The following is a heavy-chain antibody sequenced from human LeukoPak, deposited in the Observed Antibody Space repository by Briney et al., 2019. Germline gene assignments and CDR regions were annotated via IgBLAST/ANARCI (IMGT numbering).Heavy chain of an antibody. Sequence: SETLSLTCTVSGGSISSGDYPWSWIRQPPGKGLEWIGYIFHTGHTSYNPSLKSRVTISVDMSKNQLSLRLTSVTAADTAVYYCAREEEDRGYWGQGTLVTVSS. CDR2: IFHTGHT. CDR1: GGSISSGDYP. V-gene: IGHV4-30-2*01. D-gene: IGHD1-14*01. J-gene: IGHJ4*02. CDR3: AREEEDRGY.